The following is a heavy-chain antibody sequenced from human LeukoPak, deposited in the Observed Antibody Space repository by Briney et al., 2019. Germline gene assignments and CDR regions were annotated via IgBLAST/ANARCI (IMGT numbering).Heavy chain of an antibody. J-gene: IGHJ5*02. CDR3: ARDSDSRHITTPSTINWFDP. CDR1: GYTFTGYY. D-gene: IGHD2/OR15-2a*01. CDR2: INPNSGGT. V-gene: IGHV1-2*02. Sequence: GASVKASCKASGYTFTGYYMHWVRQAPGQGLEWMGWINPNSGGTNFAQKFPGRVTMTSDTSINTTYMELSRLRSDDTAVYYCARDSDSRHITTPSTINWFDPWGQGTLVTVSS.